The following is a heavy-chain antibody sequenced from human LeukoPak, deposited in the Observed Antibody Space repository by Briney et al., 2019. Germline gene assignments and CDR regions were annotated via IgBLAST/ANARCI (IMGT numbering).Heavy chain of an antibody. CDR3: AGWFGELTPFDY. D-gene: IGHD3-10*01. CDR2: IYPGDSDT. J-gene: IGHJ4*02. CDR1: GYSFTSYW. Sequence: KDGESLKISCKGSGYSFTSYWISWVRQLPGKGLEWMGIIYPGDSDTRYSPSFQGQVTISADKSISTAYLQWSSLKASDTSMYYCAGWFGELTPFDYWGQGTLVTVSS. V-gene: IGHV5-51*01.